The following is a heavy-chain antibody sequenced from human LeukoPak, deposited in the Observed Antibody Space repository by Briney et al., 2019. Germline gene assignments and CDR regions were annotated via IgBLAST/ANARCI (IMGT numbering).Heavy chain of an antibody. D-gene: IGHD1-14*01. V-gene: IGHV3-53*01. CDR3: ARGVEPLAANTLAY. Sequence: GESLRLSCAAPGFTVITNDMTWVRQAPGKGLEWVSVLYSDGNTKYADSVQGRFTISRDNSKNTLYLEMNSLSPDDTAVYYCARGVEPLAANTLAYWGQGTLVTVSS. CDR1: GFTVITND. CDR2: LYSDGNT. J-gene: IGHJ4*02.